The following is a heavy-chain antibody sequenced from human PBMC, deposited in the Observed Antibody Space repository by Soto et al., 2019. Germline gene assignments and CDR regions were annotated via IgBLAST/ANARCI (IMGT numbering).Heavy chain of an antibody. CDR3: AKDRRGSYYYDYCMDV. CDR2: ISGSGGST. J-gene: IGHJ6*02. V-gene: IGHV3-23*01. D-gene: IGHD3-16*01. Sequence: EVQLLESGGGLVQPGGSLRLSCAASGFTFSSYAMSWVRQAPGKGLEWVSAISGSGGSTYYADSVKGRFTISRDNSKNTLYLQMNSLRAEDTAVYYCAKDRRGSYYYDYCMDVWGQGTTVTVSS. CDR1: GFTFSSYA.